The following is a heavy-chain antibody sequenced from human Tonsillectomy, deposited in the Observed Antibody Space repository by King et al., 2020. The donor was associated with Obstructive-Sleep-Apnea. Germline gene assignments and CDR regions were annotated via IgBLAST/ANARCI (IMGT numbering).Heavy chain of an antibody. J-gene: IGHJ6*02. Sequence: QQVQSGAEVKKPGASVKVSCKASGYTFTGYYIHWVRQAPGQGLEWMGWINPHSGGTDYAQKFQAWVTMTRDTSISTAYMELSRLRSDDTAVYYCAREYYGSGSHRKHMDVWGQGTTVTVSS. CDR1: GYTFTGYY. D-gene: IGHD3-10*01. CDR3: AREYYGSGSHRKHMDV. CDR2: INPHSGGT. V-gene: IGHV1-2*04.